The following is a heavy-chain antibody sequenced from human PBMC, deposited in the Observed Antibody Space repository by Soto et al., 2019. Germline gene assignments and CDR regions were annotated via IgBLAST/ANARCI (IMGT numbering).Heavy chain of an antibody. Sequence: GASVKVSCKASGYTFTSYYMHWVRQAPGQGLEWMGIINPSGGSTSYAQKFQGRVTMTRDTSTSTVYMELSSLRSEDTAVYYCARDLGRITGTPADAFERWGQGTMVTVSS. CDR2: INPSGGST. CDR3: ARDLGRITGTPADAFER. D-gene: IGHD1-7*01. J-gene: IGHJ3*02. V-gene: IGHV1-46*01. CDR1: GYTFTSYY.